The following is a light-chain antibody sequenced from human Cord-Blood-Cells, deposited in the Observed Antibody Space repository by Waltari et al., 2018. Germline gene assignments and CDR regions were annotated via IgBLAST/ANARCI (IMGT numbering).Light chain of an antibody. CDR2: LNSECSH. V-gene: IGLV4-69*01. Sequence: QLVLTQSPSASASLGASVKLTCTLSSGHSSYAIAWHQQQPEKGPRYLMKLNSECSHSKGDGIPDRFSGSSSGAERYLTIASLQSEDEADYYWQTWGTGVFGGGTKLTVL. J-gene: IGLJ3*02. CDR1: SGHSSYA. CDR3: QTWGTGV.